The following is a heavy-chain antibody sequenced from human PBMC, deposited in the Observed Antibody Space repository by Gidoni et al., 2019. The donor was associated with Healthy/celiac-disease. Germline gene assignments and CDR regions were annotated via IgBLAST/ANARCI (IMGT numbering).Heavy chain of an antibody. J-gene: IGHJ3*02. CDR3: ATGYSGYDGAFDI. CDR2: IDSGGST. D-gene: IGHD5-12*01. CDR1: GFTVSSNY. Sequence: EVQLVESGGGLVQPGGSLRLSCAASGFTVSSNYMSWVRQAPGNGLEWVSVIDSGGSTYYADSVKGRFTISRDNSKNTLYLQMNSLRSEDTAVYYCATGYSGYDGAFDIWGQGKMVTVSS. V-gene: IGHV3-66*02.